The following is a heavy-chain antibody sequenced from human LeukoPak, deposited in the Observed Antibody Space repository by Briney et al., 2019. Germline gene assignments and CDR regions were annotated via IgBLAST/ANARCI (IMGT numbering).Heavy chain of an antibody. D-gene: IGHD3-10*01. Sequence: GGSLRLSCAASGFTFSSYSMNWVRQAPGKGLEWVSSISSSSSNIYYADSVKGRFTISRDNAKNSLYLQMNSLRAEDTAVYYCARPRGVGRFGELSDYWGQGTLVTVSS. CDR1: GFTFSSYS. CDR3: ARPRGVGRFGELSDY. V-gene: IGHV3-21*04. CDR2: ISSSSSNI. J-gene: IGHJ4*02.